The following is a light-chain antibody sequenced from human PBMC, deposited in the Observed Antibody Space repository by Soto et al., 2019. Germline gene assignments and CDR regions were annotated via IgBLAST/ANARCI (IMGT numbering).Light chain of an antibody. V-gene: IGKV1-5*01. Sequence: DSQMTQSASTLSASLGDRVTITCRASQSISRWLAWYQQKPGKAPKVLIYDASSLESGVPSRFSGSGSGTEFTLTISSLQPDDFATYYCQHYNSYSMYTFGQRTRLEIK. J-gene: IGKJ5*01. CDR3: QHYNSYSMYT. CDR1: QSISRW. CDR2: DAS.